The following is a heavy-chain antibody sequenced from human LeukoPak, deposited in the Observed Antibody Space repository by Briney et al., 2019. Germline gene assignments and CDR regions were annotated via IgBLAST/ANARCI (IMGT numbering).Heavy chain of an antibody. Sequence: GGSLRLSCAASGFSFSDYSMNWVRQAPGKGLEWVSYISSSSSTIYYADSVKGRFTISRDNAKNSLYLQMNNLRAEDTAVYYCARDGVSYYDFWSGYYPYWGQGTLVTVSS. J-gene: IGHJ4*02. D-gene: IGHD3-3*01. CDR3: ARDGVSYYDFWSGYYPY. CDR1: GFSFSDYS. V-gene: IGHV3-48*01. CDR2: ISSSSSTI.